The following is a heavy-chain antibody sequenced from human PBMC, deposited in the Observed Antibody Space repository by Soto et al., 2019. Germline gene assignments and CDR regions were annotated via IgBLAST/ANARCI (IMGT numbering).Heavy chain of an antibody. CDR3: ARDGGRHSGGIDY. CDR2: MSPIFGTA. J-gene: IGHJ4*02. CDR1: GGTFSSYS. Sequence: QVQLVQSGAEVKKPGSSVKVSCKASGGTFSSYSINWVRQAPGQGLEGMGEMSPIFGTANYAQKFQGRVTITADESTSTAYLELSSLRSEDTAVYYCARDGGRHSGGIDYWGQGTLVTVSS. D-gene: IGHD1-26*01. V-gene: IGHV1-69*01.